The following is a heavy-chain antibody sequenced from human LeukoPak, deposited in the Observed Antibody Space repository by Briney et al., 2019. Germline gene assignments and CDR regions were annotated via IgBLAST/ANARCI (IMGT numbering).Heavy chain of an antibody. V-gene: IGHV3-74*01. J-gene: IGHJ4*02. CDR3: AGGRRGTYVGY. CDR1: GITFSSYW. CDR2: INGDGSGT. Sequence: GGSLRLSCAASGITFSSYWLHWVRQAPGTGLVWVSRINGDGSGTSYADSVKGRFTISRDNAKNTVYVQMNSVRADDTAVYYCAGGRRGTYVGYWGQGTPVTVSS. D-gene: IGHD1-26*01.